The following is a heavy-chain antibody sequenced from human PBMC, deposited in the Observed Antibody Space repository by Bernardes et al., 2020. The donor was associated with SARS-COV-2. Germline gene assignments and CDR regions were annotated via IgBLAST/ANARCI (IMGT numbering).Heavy chain of an antibody. V-gene: IGHV4-59*12. CDR2: IHYSGKT. CDR1: GDSINSYF. J-gene: IGHJ4*02. Sequence: SETLSLTCSVSGDSINSYFWNWIRQPPGKGLEWIGYIHYSGKTNYNPSLKSRVTISIDASKTQFSLKLSSVTAADTAVYYCARVWAFGGGNYFDYWGQGTLVTVSS. D-gene: IGHD3-16*01. CDR3: ARVWAFGGGNYFDY.